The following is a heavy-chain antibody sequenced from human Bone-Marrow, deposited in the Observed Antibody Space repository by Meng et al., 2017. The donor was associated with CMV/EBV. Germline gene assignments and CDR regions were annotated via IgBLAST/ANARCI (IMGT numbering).Heavy chain of an antibody. CDR3: AKDIRSSGGGYYYGMDV. V-gene: IGHV3-20*04. D-gene: IGHD3-16*01. CDR1: GFTFDDYG. CDR2: INWNGGST. J-gene: IGHJ6*02. Sequence: GGSLKISCAASGFTFDDYGMSWVRQAPGKGLEWVSGINWNGGSTGYADSVKGRFTISRDNAKNSLYLQMNSLRAEDTALYYCAKDIRSSGGGYYYGMDVWGQGTTVTVSS.